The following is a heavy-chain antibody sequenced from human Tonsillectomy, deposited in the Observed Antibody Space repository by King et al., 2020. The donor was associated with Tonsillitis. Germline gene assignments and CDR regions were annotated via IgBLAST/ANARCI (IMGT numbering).Heavy chain of an antibody. D-gene: IGHD3-10*01. V-gene: IGHV3-33*01. CDR3: ARERWMVRGATVYYYYYGMDV. CDR2: IWYDGSNK. CDR1: GFTFSSYG. J-gene: IGHJ6*02. Sequence: VQLVESGGGVVQPGRSLRLSCAASGFTFSSYGMHWVRQAPGKGLEWVAVIWYDGSNKYYADSVKGRFTISRDNSKNTLYLQMNSLRAEDTAVYYCARERWMVRGATVYYYYYGMDVWGQGTTVTVSS.